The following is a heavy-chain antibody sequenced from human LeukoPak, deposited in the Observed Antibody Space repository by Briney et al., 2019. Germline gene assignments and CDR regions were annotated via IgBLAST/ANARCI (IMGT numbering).Heavy chain of an antibody. D-gene: IGHD3-22*01. CDR3: ATDLSYDSSGYYYT. CDR2: INPNSGGT. V-gene: IGHV1-2*02. Sequence: ASVKVSCKASGYTFTGYYMHWVRQAPGQGLEWMGWINPNSGGTIYAQKFQGRVTMTEDTSTDTAYMELSSLRSEDTAVYYCATDLSYDSSGYYYTWGQGTLVTVSS. J-gene: IGHJ4*02. CDR1: GYTFTGYY.